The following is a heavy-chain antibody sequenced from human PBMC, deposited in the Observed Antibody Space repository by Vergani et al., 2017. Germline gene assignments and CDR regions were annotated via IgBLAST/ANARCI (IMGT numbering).Heavy chain of an antibody. Sequence: QVQLLQSGAAVRKPGSSVKVSCKASGGTFSSYAISWVRQAPGQGLEWMGGIIPIFGTANYAQKFQGRVTITADESTSTAYMELSSLRSEDTAGYYCARVTGYCSGGSCGEWQHWGQGKLVTDSS. J-gene: IGHJ1*01. D-gene: IGHD2-15*01. CDR2: IIPIFGTA. V-gene: IGHV1-69*12. CDR3: ARVTGYCSGGSCGEWQH. CDR1: GGTFSSYA.